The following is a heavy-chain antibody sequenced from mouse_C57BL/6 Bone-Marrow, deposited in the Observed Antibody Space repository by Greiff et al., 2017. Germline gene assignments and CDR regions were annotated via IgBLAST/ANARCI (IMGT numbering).Heavy chain of an antibody. CDR2: ISNGGGST. V-gene: IGHV5-12*01. D-gene: IGHD1-1*01. CDR1: GFTFSDYY. Sequence: EVKVVESGGGLVQPGGSLKLSCAASGFTFSDYYMYWVRQTPEKRLEWVAYISNGGGSTYYPDTVKGRFTISRDNAKNTLYLQMSRLKSEDTAMYYCARHYGSSLDYWGQGTTLTVSS. J-gene: IGHJ2*01. CDR3: ARHYGSSLDY.